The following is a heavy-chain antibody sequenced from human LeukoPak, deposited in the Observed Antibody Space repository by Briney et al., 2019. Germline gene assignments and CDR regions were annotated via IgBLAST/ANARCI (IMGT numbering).Heavy chain of an antibody. CDR2: IKQDGREK. CDR3: ARDPGIAARSYYFDY. J-gene: IGHJ4*02. CDR1: GFTFSSYG. D-gene: IGHD6-25*01. V-gene: IGHV3-7*01. Sequence: PGGSLRLSCAASGFTFSSYGMHSVRPAPAKGLEGVADIKQDGREKHYGDSVKGLFNISRDNAKNSLYLQMNSLRAEDTAVYYCARDPGIAARSYYFDYWGEGALVTVPS.